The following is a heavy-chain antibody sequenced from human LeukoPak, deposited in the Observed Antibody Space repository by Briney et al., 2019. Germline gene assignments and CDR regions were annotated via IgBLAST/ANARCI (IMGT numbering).Heavy chain of an antibody. CDR2: IYYSGST. Sequence: PSETLSLTCTVSGGSISSYYWSWIRQPPGKGLEWIGYIYYSGSTNYNPSLKSRVTISVDTSKNQFSLKLSSVTAADTAVYYCASPTPYKGGGFAPGGQGTLVTVSS. CDR3: ASPTPYKGGGFAP. V-gene: IGHV4-59*01. D-gene: IGHD1-14*01. CDR1: GGSISSYY. J-gene: IGHJ5*02.